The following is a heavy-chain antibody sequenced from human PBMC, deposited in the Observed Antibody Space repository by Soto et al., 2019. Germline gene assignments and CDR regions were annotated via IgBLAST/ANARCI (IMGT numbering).Heavy chain of an antibody. D-gene: IGHD3-22*01. CDR2: VYNNGGT. CDR1: GGSISSDY. V-gene: IGHV4-59*01. J-gene: IGHJ3*02. CDR3: ARGYYYDTSGHYTAFDI. Sequence: SETLSHTCTVSGGSISSDYWSWIRQPPGKGLEWVGYVYNNGGTKYNPSLKSRVTISVDTSNNQFSLKLTSVTAADTAVYYCARGYYYDTSGHYTAFDIWGQGTMVTVSS.